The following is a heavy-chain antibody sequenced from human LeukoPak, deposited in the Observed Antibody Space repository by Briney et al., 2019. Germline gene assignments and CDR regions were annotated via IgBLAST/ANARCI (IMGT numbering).Heavy chain of an antibody. J-gene: IGHJ5*02. CDR2: IRSKANSCAT. CDR3: TRPEYSSSSVWFDP. D-gene: IGHD6-6*01. Sequence: GGSLRLSCAASGFTFSGSAMHWVRQASGKGLEWVGRIRSKANSCATAYAASVKGRFTISRDDSKNTAYLQINSLKTEDTAVYYCTRPEYSSSSVWFDPWGQGTLVTVSS. V-gene: IGHV3-73*01. CDR1: GFTFSGSA.